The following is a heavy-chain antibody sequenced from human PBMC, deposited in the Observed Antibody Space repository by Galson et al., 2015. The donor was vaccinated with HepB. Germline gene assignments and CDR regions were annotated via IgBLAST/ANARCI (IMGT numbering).Heavy chain of an antibody. J-gene: IGHJ4*02. CDR3: AREQDSIGSWYPPPDY. D-gene: IGHD6-13*01. Sequence: SLRLSCAASGFTFSSYGMHWVRQAPGKGLEWVAVIWYDGSNKYYADSVKGRFTISRDNSKNTLYLQMNSLRAEDTAVYYCAREQDSIGSWYPPPDYWGQGTLVTVSS. CDR1: GFTFSSYG. V-gene: IGHV3-33*01. CDR2: IWYDGSNK.